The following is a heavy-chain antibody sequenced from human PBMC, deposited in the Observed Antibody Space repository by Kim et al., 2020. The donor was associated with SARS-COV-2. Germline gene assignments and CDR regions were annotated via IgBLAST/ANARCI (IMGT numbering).Heavy chain of an antibody. Sequence: GGSLRLSCAASGSTFSSYAMSWVRQAPGKGLEWVSAISGSGGSTYYADSVKGRFTISRDNSKNTLYLQMNSLRAEDTAVYYCAGPTVRGVPPTKYYYGMDVWGQGTTVTVSS. CDR3: AGPTVRGVPPTKYYYGMDV. V-gene: IGHV3-23*01. CDR1: GSTFSSYA. J-gene: IGHJ6*02. D-gene: IGHD3-10*01. CDR2: ISGSGGST.